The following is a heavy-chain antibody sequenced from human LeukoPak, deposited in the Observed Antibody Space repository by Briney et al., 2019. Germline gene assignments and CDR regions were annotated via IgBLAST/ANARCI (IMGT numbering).Heavy chain of an antibody. D-gene: IGHD6-13*01. CDR3: ARGSTYSSSWGFDY. J-gene: IGHJ4*02. CDR1: GFTVSSNY. V-gene: IGHV3-53*01. CDR2: IYSGGRT. Sequence: GGSLRLSCAASGFTVSSNYMSWVRQAPGKGLEWVSVIYSGGRTYYADSVKGRFTISRNNSKNTLYLQKNSLRAEDKAVYYCARGSTYSSSWGFDYWGQGTLVTVSS.